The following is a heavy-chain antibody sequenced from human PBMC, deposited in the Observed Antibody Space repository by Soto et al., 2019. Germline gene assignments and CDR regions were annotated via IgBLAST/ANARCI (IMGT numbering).Heavy chain of an antibody. D-gene: IGHD3-10*01. V-gene: IGHV3-23*01. Sequence: GGSLRLSCAASGFAFSSHPMSWVRQAPEKGLEWVAGISDGGDLTYNADSVRGRFTISRDNSRNTLYLQMNSLGAEDTAVYYCARRVIGSSRAFDIWGQRTMVTVSS. CDR3: ARRVIGSSRAFDI. CDR2: ISDGGDLT. CDR1: GFAFSSHP. J-gene: IGHJ3*02.